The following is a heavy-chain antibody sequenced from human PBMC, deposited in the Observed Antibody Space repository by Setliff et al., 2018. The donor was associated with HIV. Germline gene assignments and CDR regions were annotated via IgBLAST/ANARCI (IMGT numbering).Heavy chain of an antibody. CDR3: ARGRITGTINF. CDR1: GYTFTSYG. CDR2: IIPIFGTT. J-gene: IGHJ4*02. V-gene: IGHV1-69*13. Sequence: GASVKVSCKASGYTFTSYGISWVRQAPGQGLEWMGQIIPIFGTTNYAQKFQGRVTITADESTSTAYMELSSLRSEDTAVYYCARGRITGTINFWGQGTLVTVSS. D-gene: IGHD1-7*01.